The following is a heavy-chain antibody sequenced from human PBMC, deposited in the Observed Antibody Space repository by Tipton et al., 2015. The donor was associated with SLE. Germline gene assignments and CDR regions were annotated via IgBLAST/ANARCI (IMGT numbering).Heavy chain of an antibody. J-gene: IGHJ4*02. CDR3: ARVITMVRGVTDYFDY. V-gene: IGHV4-39*07. CDR1: GGSISSSSYY. D-gene: IGHD3-10*01. Sequence: TLSLTCTVSGGSISSSSYYWSWIRQPPGKGLEWIGEINHSGSTNYNPSLKSRVTISVDTSKNQFSLKLRSVTAADTAVYYCARVITMVRGVTDYFDYWGQGTLVTVSS. CDR2: INHSGST.